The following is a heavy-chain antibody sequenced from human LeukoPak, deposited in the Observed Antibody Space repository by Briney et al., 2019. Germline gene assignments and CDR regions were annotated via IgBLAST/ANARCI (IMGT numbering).Heavy chain of an antibody. V-gene: IGHV3-23*01. CDR1: GFTFSNAW. J-gene: IGHJ4*02. CDR3: AKDPGLPLDY. Sequence: GGSLRLSCAASGFTFSNAWMSWVRQAPGKGLEWVSAISGSGGSTYYADSVKGRFTISRDNSKNTLYLQMNSLRAEDTAVYYCAKDPGLPLDYWGQGTLVTVSS. D-gene: IGHD1-14*01. CDR2: ISGSGGST.